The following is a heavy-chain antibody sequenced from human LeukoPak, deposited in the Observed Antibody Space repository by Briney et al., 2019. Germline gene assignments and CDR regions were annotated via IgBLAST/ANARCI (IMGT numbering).Heavy chain of an antibody. Sequence: PGGSLRLSCAASGFTFSSSAMSWIRQAPGKGLEWVSNISGSGSGGSTYYADSVKGRFTISRDNSQNTLYLQMNSLRAEDTAVYYCAKSGYNRFDYWGQGTLVTVSS. V-gene: IGHV3-23*01. CDR2: ISGSGSGGST. D-gene: IGHD5-24*01. CDR1: GFTFSSSA. J-gene: IGHJ4*02. CDR3: AKSGYNRFDY.